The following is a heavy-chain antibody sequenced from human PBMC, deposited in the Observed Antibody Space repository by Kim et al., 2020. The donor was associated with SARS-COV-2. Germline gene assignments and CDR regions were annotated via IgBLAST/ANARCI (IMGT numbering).Heavy chain of an antibody. CDR3: RLVIRYFDY. Sequence: SETLSLTCAVYGGSFSGYYWSWIRQPPGKGLEWIGEINHSGSTNYNPSLKSRVTISVDTSKNQFSLKLSSVTAADTAVYYCRLVIRYFDYWGQGTLVTVSS. J-gene: IGHJ4*02. CDR2: INHSGST. CDR1: GGSFSGYY. D-gene: IGHD3-9*01. V-gene: IGHV4-34*01.